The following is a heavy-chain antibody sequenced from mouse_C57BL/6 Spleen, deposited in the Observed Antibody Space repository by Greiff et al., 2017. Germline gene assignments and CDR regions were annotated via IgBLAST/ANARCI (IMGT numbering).Heavy chain of an antibody. Sequence: EVQLVESGGGLVQPGGSMKLSCAASGFTFSDAWMDWVRQSPEKGLEWVAEIRNKANNHATYYAESVKGRFTISRDDSKSSVYLQMNSLRAEDTGIYYCTRQNYYGSRDYAMDYWGQGTSVTVSS. CDR2: IRNKANNHAT. CDR1: GFTFSDAW. J-gene: IGHJ4*01. D-gene: IGHD1-1*01. V-gene: IGHV6-6*01. CDR3: TRQNYYGSRDYAMDY.